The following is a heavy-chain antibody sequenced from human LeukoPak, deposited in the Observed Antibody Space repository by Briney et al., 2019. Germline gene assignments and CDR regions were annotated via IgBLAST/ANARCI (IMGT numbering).Heavy chain of an antibody. J-gene: IGHJ4*02. CDR3: AKQGIWFGELSLDY. D-gene: IGHD3-10*01. CDR2: IRYDGSNK. Sequence: GGSLRLSRAASGFTFSSYGMHWVRQAPGKGLEWVAFIRYDGSNKYYADSVKGRFTISRDNSKNTLYLQMNSLRAEDTAVYYCAKQGIWFGELSLDYWGQGTLVTVSS. V-gene: IGHV3-30*02. CDR1: GFTFSSYG.